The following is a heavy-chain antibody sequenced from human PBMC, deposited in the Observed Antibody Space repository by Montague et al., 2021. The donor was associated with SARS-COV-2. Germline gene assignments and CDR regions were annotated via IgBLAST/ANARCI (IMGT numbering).Heavy chain of an antibody. CDR3: AASPDNAPWYFDL. Sequence: SETLSLTCAVSGASFSGHYWNWIRQSPGKGLEWIGGISHRGSSNSNPALKSRVTISVDTSKNQFSLNLSSVTAADTAVYYCAASPDNAPWYFDLWGRGTLVTVSS. CDR1: GASFSGHY. D-gene: IGHD1-14*01. J-gene: IGHJ2*01. V-gene: IGHV4-34*01. CDR2: ISHRGSS.